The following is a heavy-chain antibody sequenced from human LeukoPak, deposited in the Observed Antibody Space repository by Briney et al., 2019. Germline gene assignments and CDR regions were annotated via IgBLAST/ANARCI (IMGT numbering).Heavy chain of an antibody. CDR2: IYHSGSA. CDR1: RYSISSGYY. D-gene: IGHD3-9*01. V-gene: IGHV4-38-2*02. Sequence: PSETLSLTCSVSRYSISSGYYWAWIRQPPGKGLEWIGSIYHSGSAYYNASLKSRVTISVDTSKNQFSLELPSVTAADTAVYYCARDLGSIYDILTGDFDYWGQGTLVTVSS. CDR3: ARDLGSIYDILTGDFDY. J-gene: IGHJ4*02.